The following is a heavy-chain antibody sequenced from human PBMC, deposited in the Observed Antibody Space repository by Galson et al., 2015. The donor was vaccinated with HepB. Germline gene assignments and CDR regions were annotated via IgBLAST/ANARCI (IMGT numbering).Heavy chain of an antibody. V-gene: IGHV3-11*01. CDR2: ISSSGSTI. J-gene: IGHJ6*02. CDR1: GFTFSSYA. D-gene: IGHD1-26*01. Sequence: SLRLSCAASGFTFSSYAMSWVHQAPGKGLEWVSYISSSGSTIYYADSVKGRFTISRDNAKNSLYLQMNSLRAEDTAVYYCARCSGSYYYYYGMDVWGQGTLVTVSS. CDR3: ARCSGSYYYYYGMDV.